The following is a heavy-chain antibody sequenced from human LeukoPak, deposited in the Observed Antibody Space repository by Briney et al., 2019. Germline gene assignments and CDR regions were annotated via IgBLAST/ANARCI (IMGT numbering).Heavy chain of an antibody. Sequence: GGSLRLSCAASGFTFSSYSMNWVRQAPGKGLEWVSVIYSGGSTYYADSVKGRFTISRDNSKNTLYLQMNSLRAEDTAVYYCARDRVLDIWGQGTMVTVSS. CDR3: ARDRVLDI. D-gene: IGHD3-10*01. J-gene: IGHJ3*02. CDR2: IYSGGST. CDR1: GFTFSSYS. V-gene: IGHV3-66*01.